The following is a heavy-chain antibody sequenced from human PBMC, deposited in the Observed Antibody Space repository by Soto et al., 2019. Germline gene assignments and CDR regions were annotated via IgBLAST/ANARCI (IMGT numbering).Heavy chain of an antibody. J-gene: IGHJ3*02. D-gene: IGHD3-3*01. Sequence: PVGSLRLSCAASGFAFNTYWMHWVRQAPVKVLVWVSRINGSGDSTNYADSVKGRFTISRDNSKNTLYLQMNSLTAEDTAVYYCANHSTTYDFWSGAVKGAFDIWGQGTMVTVSS. V-gene: IGHV3-23*01. CDR1: GFAFNTYW. CDR3: ANHSTTYDFWSGAVKGAFDI. CDR2: INGSGDST.